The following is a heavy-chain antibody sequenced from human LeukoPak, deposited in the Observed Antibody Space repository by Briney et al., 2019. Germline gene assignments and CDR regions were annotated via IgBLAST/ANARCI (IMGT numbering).Heavy chain of an antibody. V-gene: IGHV3-53*01. CDR3: ATDNRYGGNFEYGMDV. CDR1: GFIASSNY. CDR2: IYSGGNT. D-gene: IGHD4-23*01. Sequence: PGGSLRLSCAASGFIASSNYMCWVRQAPGKGLEWVSVIYSGGNTYYADPVKGRFTISRDNSKNTVYLQMNSLRAEDTAVYYCATDNRYGGNFEYGMDVWGQGTTVTVAS. J-gene: IGHJ6*02.